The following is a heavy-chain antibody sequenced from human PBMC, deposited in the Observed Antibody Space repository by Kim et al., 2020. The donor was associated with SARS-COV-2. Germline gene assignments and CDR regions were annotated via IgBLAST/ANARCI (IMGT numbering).Heavy chain of an antibody. V-gene: IGHV4-39*01. CDR1: GGSISSSSYY. D-gene: IGHD5-18*01. CDR2: IYYSGST. J-gene: IGHJ4*02. CDR3: AGDVDTARGRGDY. Sequence: SETLSLTCTVSGGSISSSSYYWGWIRQPPGKGLEWIGSIYYSGSTYYNPSLKSRVTISVDTSKNQFSLKLSSVTAADTAVYYCAGDVDTARGRGDYWGQGTLVTVSS.